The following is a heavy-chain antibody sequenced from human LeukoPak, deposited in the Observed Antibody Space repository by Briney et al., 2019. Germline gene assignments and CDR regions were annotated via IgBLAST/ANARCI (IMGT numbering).Heavy chain of an antibody. CDR3: AKFPTTRYYYDSSGYMEPDAFDI. V-gene: IGHV3-23*01. CDR2: ISGSGGST. J-gene: IGHJ3*02. Sequence: GGSLRLSCAASGFTFSSYAMSWVRQAPGKGLEWVSAISGSGGSTYYADSVKGRFTISRDNSKNTLYLQMSSLRAEDTAVYYCAKFPTTRYYYDSSGYMEPDAFDIWGQGTMVTVSS. CDR1: GFTFSSYA. D-gene: IGHD3-22*01.